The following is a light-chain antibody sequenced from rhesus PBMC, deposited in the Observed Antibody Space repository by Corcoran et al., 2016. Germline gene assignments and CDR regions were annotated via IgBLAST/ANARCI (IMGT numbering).Light chain of an antibody. Sequence: EIVMTQSPATLSLSPGERATLSCRASQSVSSSLAWYQQKPGQAPRLLIDGASSRATGIPDRFSGSGSVTDFTLTISSLEPEDVAVDYCLQHSNWPHSFGQGTKVEIK. CDR1: QSVSSS. V-gene: IGKV3-24*01. J-gene: IGKJ2*01. CDR3: LQHSNWPHS. CDR2: GAS.